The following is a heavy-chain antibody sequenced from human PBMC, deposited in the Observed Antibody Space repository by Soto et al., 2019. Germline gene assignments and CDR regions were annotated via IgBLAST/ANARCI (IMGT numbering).Heavy chain of an antibody. CDR2: ISGSGDST. J-gene: IGHJ4*02. D-gene: IGHD6-19*01. V-gene: IGHV3-23*01. CDR3: ANERSSGWSFDY. Sequence: EVQLLESGGGLVQPGGSLRLSCAASGFTFSTYAMNWVRQAPGKGLEWVSGISGSGDSTYYADSVKGRFTVSRDNSKNTLYLQRNSLRGEDTAVFYCANERSSGWSFDYWGQGTLVTVSP. CDR1: GFTFSTYA.